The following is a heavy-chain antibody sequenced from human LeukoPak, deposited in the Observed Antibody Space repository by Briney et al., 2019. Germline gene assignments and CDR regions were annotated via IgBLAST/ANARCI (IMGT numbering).Heavy chain of an antibody. D-gene: IGHD3-10*01. CDR3: AKTITMVRGVILGNFDY. J-gene: IGHJ4*02. Sequence: GGSLRLSCVASGFTFSSYAMSWVRQAPGQGLGWVSTVSGSGGSTYYADSVKGRITISRDNSKNTLFLQMNSLRAEDTAVYYCAKTITMVRGVILGNFDYWGQGTLVTVSS. CDR2: VSGSGGST. V-gene: IGHV3-23*01. CDR1: GFTFSSYA.